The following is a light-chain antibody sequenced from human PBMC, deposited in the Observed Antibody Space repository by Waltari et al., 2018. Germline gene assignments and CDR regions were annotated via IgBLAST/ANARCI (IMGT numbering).Light chain of an antibody. J-gene: IGLJ2*01. V-gene: IGLV2-11*01. CDR3: CSYAGSYTVV. CDR2: DVS. Sequence: QSALTQPRPVSGSPGQSVTISCTGTSSDVGGYNYVPWYQQHPGKAPKLMIYDVSKRPSGVPDRFSGSKSGNTASLTISGLQAEDEADYYCCSYAGSYTVVFGGGTKLTVL. CDR1: SSDVGGYNY.